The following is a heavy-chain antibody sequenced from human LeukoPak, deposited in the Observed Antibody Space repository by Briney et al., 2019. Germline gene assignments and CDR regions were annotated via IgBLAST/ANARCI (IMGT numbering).Heavy chain of an antibody. Sequence: GGSLRLSCAASGFTFSSYAMSWVRQAPGKGLEWVSSMSGSGGSTYYADSVKGRFTISRDDSKNTLYLQMTSLRAEDTAVYYCARVRYGELDVWGQGTTVTVSS. CDR1: GFTFSSYA. CDR2: MSGSGGST. V-gene: IGHV3-23*01. CDR3: ARVRYGELDV. D-gene: IGHD4-17*01. J-gene: IGHJ6*02.